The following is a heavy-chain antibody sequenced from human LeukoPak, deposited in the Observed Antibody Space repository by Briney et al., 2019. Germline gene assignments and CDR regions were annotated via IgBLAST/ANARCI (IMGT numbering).Heavy chain of an antibody. CDR2: ISSGTSYI. V-gene: IGHV3-21*01. CDR1: GFSFSSYT. CDR3: AREASSGWTSQYFQH. D-gene: IGHD6-19*01. J-gene: IGHJ1*01. Sequence: GGSLRLSCAASGFSFSSYTMNWVRQAPGKGLEWVSSISSGTSYIYYADSVKGRFTISRDNAKNSLYLQMNSPRAEDTAVYYCAREASSGWTSQYFQHWGQGTLVTVSS.